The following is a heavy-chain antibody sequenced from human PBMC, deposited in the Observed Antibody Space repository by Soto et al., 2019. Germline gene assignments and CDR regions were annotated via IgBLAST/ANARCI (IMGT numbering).Heavy chain of an antibody. CDR2: INPNSGGT. D-gene: IGHD6-6*01. CDR3: ARSLSTIAARPDY. CDR1: GYTFTGYY. J-gene: IGHJ4*02. V-gene: IGHV1-2*02. Sequence: ASVKVSCKASGYTFTGYYLHWVRQAPGQGLEWMGWINPNSGGTHYAQKFQGRLTMTRDTSISTAYMELSRLTSDETAVYYCARSLSTIAARPDYWGQGTLVTVSA.